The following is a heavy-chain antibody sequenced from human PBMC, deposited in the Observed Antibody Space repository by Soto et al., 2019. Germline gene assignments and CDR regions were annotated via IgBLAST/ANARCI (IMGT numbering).Heavy chain of an antibody. V-gene: IGHV4-30-4*01. CDR3: ARSLVVAATVIDY. Sequence: SSETLSLTCTVSGGSISSGDYYWSWIRQPPGKGLEWIGYIYYSGSTYYNPSLKSRVTISVDTSKNQFSLKLSSVTAADTAVYYCARSLVVAATVIDYWGQGTLVTVSS. CDR1: GGSISSGDYY. D-gene: IGHD2-15*01. J-gene: IGHJ4*02. CDR2: IYYSGST.